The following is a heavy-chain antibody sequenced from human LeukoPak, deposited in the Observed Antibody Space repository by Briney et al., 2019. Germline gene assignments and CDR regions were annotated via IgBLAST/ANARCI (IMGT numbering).Heavy chain of an antibody. J-gene: IGHJ5*02. CDR1: GITFSSYG. Sequence: GGSLRLSCVASGITFSSYGMSWVRQAPGKGLEWVSAIRGAGDITDYADSVKGRFTISRDNSKNMLYLQMSSLRAEDTAIYYCAKAPYGSGSYYVNPWGQGTLVTVSS. CDR2: IRGAGDIT. V-gene: IGHV3-23*01. D-gene: IGHD3-10*01. CDR3: AKAPYGSGSYYVNP.